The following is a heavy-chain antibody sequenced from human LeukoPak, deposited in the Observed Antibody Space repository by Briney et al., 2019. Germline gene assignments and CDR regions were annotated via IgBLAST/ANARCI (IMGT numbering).Heavy chain of an antibody. Sequence: SETLSLTCTVSGDSISSSSYYWGWIRQPPGKGLEWVGSLYFSGTTYYNPSLKSRVTMSADTSKKQFSLKLSSVAAADTAVFYCARARKGGDDHFDYWGQGTLVTVSS. V-gene: IGHV4-39*01. CDR3: ARARKGGDDHFDY. CDR1: GDSISSSSYY. D-gene: IGHD2-21*01. J-gene: IGHJ4*02. CDR2: LYFSGTT.